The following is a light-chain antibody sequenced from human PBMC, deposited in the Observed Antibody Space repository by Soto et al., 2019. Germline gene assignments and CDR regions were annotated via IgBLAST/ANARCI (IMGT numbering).Light chain of an antibody. CDR2: SNN. J-gene: IGLJ1*01. CDR1: SSNIGSNT. V-gene: IGLV1-44*01. Sequence: SVLPQPPSASGTPGQRVTISCSGSSSNIGSNTVNWYQQLPGTAPKLLIYSNNQRPSGVPDRFSGSKSGTSASLAISGLQSEDEADFYCAAWDDSLNVPVYVFGTGTKVTVL. CDR3: AAWDDSLNVPVYV.